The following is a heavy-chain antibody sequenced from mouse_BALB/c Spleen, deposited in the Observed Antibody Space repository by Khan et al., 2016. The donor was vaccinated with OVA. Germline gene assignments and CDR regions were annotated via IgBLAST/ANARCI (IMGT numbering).Heavy chain of an antibody. D-gene: IGHD2-14*01. CDR2: IYTYNDDT. V-gene: IGHV1S136*01. J-gene: IGHJ2*01. CDR3: ARTYGYDVYFDY. CDR1: GYTFTSYV. Sequence: VQLQQSGPELVKPGASVKMSCKASGYTFTSYVMHWVRQKPGQGLEWIGYIYTYNDDTTYNEKIKGKATLTSDKSSSTAYMELNSLTSEDTAVSYCARTYGYDVYFDYWGQGTTLTVSS.